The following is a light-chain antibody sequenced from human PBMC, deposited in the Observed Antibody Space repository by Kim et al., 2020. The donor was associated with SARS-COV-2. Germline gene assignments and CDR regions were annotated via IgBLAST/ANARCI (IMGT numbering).Light chain of an antibody. CDR2: KAS. J-gene: IGKJ2*02. Sequence: IQMTQSPSTLSASVGDRVTITCRASQSITNWLAWYEQKPGKAPKLLIYKASSLESGDPSRFSGSGSGTEFTLTISSLQPDDFATYYCQQYDNFPCTFGQGPSWRS. CDR1: QSITNW. V-gene: IGKV1-5*03. CDR3: QQYDNFPCT.